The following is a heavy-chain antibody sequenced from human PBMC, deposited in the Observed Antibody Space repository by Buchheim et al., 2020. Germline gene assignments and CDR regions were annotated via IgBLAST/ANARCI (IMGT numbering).Heavy chain of an antibody. Sequence: QVQLQESGPGLVKPSETLSLTCTVSGGSISSYYWSWIRQPPGKGLEWIGYIYYSGSTHYNPSLKSRVTISVDTSKNQFSLKLSSVTAADTAVYYCARGLRLGELSLTLDYWGQGTL. V-gene: IGHV4-59*01. D-gene: IGHD3-16*02. CDR1: GGSISSYY. CDR2: IYYSGST. J-gene: IGHJ4*02. CDR3: ARGLRLGELSLTLDY.